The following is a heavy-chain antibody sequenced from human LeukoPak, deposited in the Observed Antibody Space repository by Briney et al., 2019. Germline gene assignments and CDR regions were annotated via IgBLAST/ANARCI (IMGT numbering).Heavy chain of an antibody. CDR3: ARLYCGTTSCYAGDY. J-gene: IGHJ4*02. V-gene: IGHV3-21*06. CDR2: ISSDSRHV. Sequence: PGRSLRLSCAASGFTFSSYTMNWVRQAPGKGLEWVSSISSDSRHVFYADSMNGRFTIFRDNAKNSLFLQMNSLRAEDTAVYYCARLYCGTTSCYAGDYWGQGTLVTVSS. CDR1: GFTFSSYT. D-gene: IGHD2-2*01.